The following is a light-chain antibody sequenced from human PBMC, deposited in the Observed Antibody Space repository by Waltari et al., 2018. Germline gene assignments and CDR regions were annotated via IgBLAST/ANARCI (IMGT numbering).Light chain of an antibody. CDR3: QQYYSTPWT. CDR2: WAS. Sequence: DIMMTQSPDSLAVSLGERATINCQSSKSVLYISNSKNSLAWYQQKPGQPPKLLIYWASTRDSGVPDRFSGSGSGTDFTLTISSLQAEDVAVYYCQQYYSTPWTFGQGTKVEIK. J-gene: IGKJ1*01. V-gene: IGKV4-1*01. CDR1: KSVLYISNSKNS.